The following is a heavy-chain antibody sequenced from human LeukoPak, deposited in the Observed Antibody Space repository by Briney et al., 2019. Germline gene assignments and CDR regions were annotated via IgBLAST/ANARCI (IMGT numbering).Heavy chain of an antibody. CDR1: GYSFTSYW. D-gene: IGHD5-18*01. CDR2: IYPGDSDT. CDR3: ARQGLGYSYGTPADFDY. V-gene: IGHV5-51*01. Sequence: GESLKISCKGSGYSFTSYWIGWVRQMPGKGLEWMGIIYPGDSDTRYSPSFQGQVTISADKSISTAYLQWSSLKASDTAMYYCARQGLGYSYGTPADFDYWGQGTLVTVSS. J-gene: IGHJ4*02.